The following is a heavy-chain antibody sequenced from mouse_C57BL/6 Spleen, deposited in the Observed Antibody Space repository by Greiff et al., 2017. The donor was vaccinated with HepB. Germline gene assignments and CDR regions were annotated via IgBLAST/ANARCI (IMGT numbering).Heavy chain of an antibody. CDR3: ARRDSSYWYFDV. CDR1: GYTFTDYY. D-gene: IGHD1-1*01. V-gene: IGHV1-84*01. CDR2: IHPGSGNT. Sequence: QVQLKQSGPELVKPGASVKISCKASGYTFTDYYINWVKQRPGQGLEWIGWIHPGSGNTKYNEKFKGKATLTVDTSSSTAYMQLSSLTSEDSAVYFCARRDSSYWYFDVWGTGTTVTVSS. J-gene: IGHJ1*03.